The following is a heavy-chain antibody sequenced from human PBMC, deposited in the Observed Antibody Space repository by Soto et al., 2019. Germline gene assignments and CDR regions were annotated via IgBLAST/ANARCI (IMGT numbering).Heavy chain of an antibody. CDR1: RFTFSSSG. Sequence: EVQLVESGGGLVQPGGSLRLSCAASRFTFSSSGMDWVRQAPWKGLEWVSYISSSSSTIYYADSVKGRFTVSRDNARNSLYLQINSLRAEDTVVYYCASSSPFVLVAFDIWGQGTMVTVSS. J-gene: IGHJ3*02. CDR3: ASSSPFVLVAFDI. V-gene: IGHV3-48*01. D-gene: IGHD3-3*01. CDR2: ISSSSSTI.